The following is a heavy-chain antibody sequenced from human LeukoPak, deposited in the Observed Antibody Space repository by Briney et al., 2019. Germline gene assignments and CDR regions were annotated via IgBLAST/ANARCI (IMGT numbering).Heavy chain of an antibody. Sequence: GRSLRLSCAASGFTFSSYAMHWVRQAPGKGLEWVAVISYDGSNKYYADPVKGRFTISRDNSKNTLYLQMNSLRAEDTAVYYCAREHDYYFDYWGQGTLVTVSS. J-gene: IGHJ4*02. CDR3: AREHDYYFDY. D-gene: IGHD1-1*01. V-gene: IGHV3-30-3*01. CDR1: GFTFSSYA. CDR2: ISYDGSNK.